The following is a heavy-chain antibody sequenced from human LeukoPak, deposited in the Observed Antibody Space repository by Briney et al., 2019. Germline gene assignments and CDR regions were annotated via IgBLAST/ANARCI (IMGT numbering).Heavy chain of an antibody. Sequence: SETLSLTCTVSAGSISSDSYYWGWIRQPPGKGLEWIGEINHSGSTNYNPSLKSRVTISVDTSKNQFSLKLSSVTAADTAVYYCARGGGRVRGYSYGRENYYYYYMDVWGKGTTVTVSS. V-gene: IGHV4-39*07. J-gene: IGHJ6*03. CDR2: INHSGST. D-gene: IGHD5-18*01. CDR3: ARGGGRVRGYSYGRENYYYYYMDV. CDR1: AGSISSDSYY.